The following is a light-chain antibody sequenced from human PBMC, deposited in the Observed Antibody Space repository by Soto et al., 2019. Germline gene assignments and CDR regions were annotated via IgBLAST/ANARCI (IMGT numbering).Light chain of an antibody. CDR3: QVWDSSSDHRV. Sequence: SYELTQPPSVSVAPGKTARITGGGHNIGSKSVHWYQQKPGQAPVLVIYYDSDRPSGIPERFSGSNSGNTATLTISRVEAGDEADYYCQVWDSSSDHRVFGGGTKLTVL. CDR2: YDS. J-gene: IGLJ3*02. V-gene: IGLV3-21*04. CDR1: NIGSKS.